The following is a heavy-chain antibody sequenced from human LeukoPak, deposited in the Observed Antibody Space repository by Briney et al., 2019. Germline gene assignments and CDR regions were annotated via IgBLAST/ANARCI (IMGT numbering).Heavy chain of an antibody. CDR3: AKDVEITMIVVVLDY. V-gene: IGHV3-23*01. Sequence: GGSLRLSCALSGLTFSSYAMSWVCQAPGKGLGRVSPISGSGGSSYYADSVKGRFTISIDNSKYTLYLQMNGLRAEDAVVYYCAKDVEITMIVVVLDYWGQGTLVTGSS. CDR1: GLTFSSYA. D-gene: IGHD3-22*01. CDR2: ISGSGGSS. J-gene: IGHJ4*02.